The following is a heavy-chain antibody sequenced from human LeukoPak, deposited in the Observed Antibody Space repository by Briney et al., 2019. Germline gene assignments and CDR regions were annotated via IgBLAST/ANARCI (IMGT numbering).Heavy chain of an antibody. CDR1: GGSFSGYY. D-gene: IGHD6-6*01. J-gene: IGHJ4*02. Sequence: SETLSLTCAVYGGSFSGYYWSWIRQPPGKGLEWIGEINHSGSTNYNPSLKSRVTISVDTSKNQFSLKLSSVTAADTAVYYCASQSSIAARPRDYWGQGTLVTVSS. CDR3: ASQSSIAARPRDY. CDR2: INHSGST. V-gene: IGHV4-34*01.